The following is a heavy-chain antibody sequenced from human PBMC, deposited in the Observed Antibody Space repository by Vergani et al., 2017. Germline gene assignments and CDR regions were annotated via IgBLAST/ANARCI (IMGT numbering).Heavy chain of an antibody. V-gene: IGHV5-10-1*01. CDR3: ARQXAGYGDYLNYYCYYGMDV. J-gene: IGHJ6*02. Sequence: EVQLVQSGAEVKKPGESLRISCKGSGYSFTSYWISWVRQMPGKGLEWTGRIDPSDSYTNYSPSFQGHVTISADKSISTADLQWSSLKASDTAMYYCARQXAGYGDYLNYYCYYGMDVWGQGTTVTVSS. CDR2: IDPSDSYT. CDR1: GYSFTSYW. D-gene: IGHD4-17*01.